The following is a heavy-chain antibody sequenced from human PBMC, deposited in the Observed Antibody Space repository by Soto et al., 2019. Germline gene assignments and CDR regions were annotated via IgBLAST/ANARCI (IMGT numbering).Heavy chain of an antibody. CDR2: IYYSGST. CDR1: GGSISSGDYY. D-gene: IGHD2-15*01. CDR3: AREGGSGDYYGMDV. V-gene: IGHV4-30-4*01. Sequence: KPSETLSLTCTVSGGSISSGDYYWSWIRQPPGKGLEWIGYIYYSGSTYYNPSLKSRVTISVDTSKNQFSLKLSSVTAADTAVYYCAREGGSGDYYGMDVWGQGTTVTVSS. J-gene: IGHJ6*02.